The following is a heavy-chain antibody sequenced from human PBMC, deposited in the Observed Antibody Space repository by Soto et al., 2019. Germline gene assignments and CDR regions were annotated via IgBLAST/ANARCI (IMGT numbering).Heavy chain of an antibody. Sequence: PGGSLRLSCAASGFTFSSYGMHWVRQAPGKGLEWVAIISYDGSDKYYADSVKGRFTISRDNSKNTLYLQMNSLRPEDTAVYFCARDIYNGSYQLGADSWGQGT. V-gene: IGHV3-30*03. D-gene: IGHD1-26*01. CDR3: ARDIYNGSYQLGADS. CDR1: GFTFSSYG. CDR2: ISYDGSDK. J-gene: IGHJ4*02.